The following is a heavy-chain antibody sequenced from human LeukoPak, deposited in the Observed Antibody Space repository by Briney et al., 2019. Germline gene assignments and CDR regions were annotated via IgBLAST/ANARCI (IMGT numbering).Heavy chain of an antibody. CDR1: GYTFTSYG. CDR2: ISAYNGNT. Sequence: ASVKVSCKASGYTFTSYGISWVRQAPGQGLEWMGWISAYNGNTNYAQKLQGRVTMTTDTSTSTAYMELRSLRSDDTAVYYCARDGFYDFWSGYYLSKGSFDYWGQGTLVTVSS. D-gene: IGHD3-3*01. J-gene: IGHJ4*02. CDR3: ARDGFYDFWSGYYLSKGSFDY. V-gene: IGHV1-18*01.